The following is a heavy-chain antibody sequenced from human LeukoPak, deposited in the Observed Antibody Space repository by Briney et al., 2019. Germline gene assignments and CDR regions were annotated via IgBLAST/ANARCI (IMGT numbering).Heavy chain of an antibody. CDR3: ARSFRSGWFDY. CDR2: ISSSSSYI. D-gene: IGHD6-19*01. J-gene: IGHJ4*02. CDR1: GFTFDDYG. V-gene: IGHV3-21*01. Sequence: PGGSLRLSCAASGFTFDDYGMSWVRQAPGKGLEWVSSISSSSSYIYYADSVKGRFTISRDNAKNSLYLQMNSLRAEDTAVYYCARSFRSGWFDYWGQGTLVTVSS.